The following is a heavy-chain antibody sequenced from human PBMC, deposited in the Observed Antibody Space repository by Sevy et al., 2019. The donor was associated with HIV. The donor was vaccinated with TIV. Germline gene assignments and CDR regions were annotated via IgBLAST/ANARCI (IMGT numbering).Heavy chain of an antibody. Sequence: SETLSLTCVVSGGSHSGYFWTWIRQSPGKGLEWLGEINHSGSSNYNPSLKSRIIIAVDTSKNQFSLNLSSVTAADTGVYYCARRPPGRYSYGFKGYWGQGTLVTVSS. V-gene: IGHV4-34*01. D-gene: IGHD5-18*01. CDR1: GGSHSGYF. CDR3: ARRPPGRYSYGFKGY. J-gene: IGHJ4*02. CDR2: INHSGSS.